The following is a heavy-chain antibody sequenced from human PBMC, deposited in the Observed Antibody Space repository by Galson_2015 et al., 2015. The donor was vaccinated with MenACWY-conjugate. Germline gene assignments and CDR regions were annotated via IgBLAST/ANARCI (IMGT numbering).Heavy chain of an antibody. Sequence: SVKVSCKASGYTFTSSAMNWVRQAPGQGLEWMGWINTDTGYPTYAQGFRGRFVFTLDTSVSTAYLQISSLKAEDTDVYYCARSGGGYCSGGSCYYDYWGQGTLVTVSS. J-gene: IGHJ4*02. D-gene: IGHD2-15*01. CDR1: GYTFTSSA. CDR2: INTDTGYP. V-gene: IGHV7-4-1*02. CDR3: ARSGGGYCSGGSCYYDY.